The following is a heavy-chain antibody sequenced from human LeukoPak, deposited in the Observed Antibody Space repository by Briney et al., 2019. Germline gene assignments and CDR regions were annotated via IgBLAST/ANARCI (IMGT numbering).Heavy chain of an antibody. CDR3: AKVYDNQLLFNWFDP. V-gene: IGHV3-23*01. D-gene: IGHD2-2*01. CDR2: LPAFGATT. CDR1: EFTFSISA. Sequence: PGGSLRLSCAASEFTFSISAMNWVRQAPGKGLEWVSGLPAFGATTYYADSVKGRFTISRDNSKNTLYLQMNSLRAEDTAVYYCAKVYDNQLLFNWFDPWGQGTLVTVSS. J-gene: IGHJ5*02.